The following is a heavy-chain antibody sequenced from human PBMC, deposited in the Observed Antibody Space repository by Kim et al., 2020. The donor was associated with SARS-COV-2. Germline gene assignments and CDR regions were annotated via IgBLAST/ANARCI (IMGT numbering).Heavy chain of an antibody. Sequence: ASVKVSCKASGYTFTSYYMHWVRQAPGQGLEWMGIINPSGGSTSYAQKFQGRVTMTRDTSTSTVYMELSSLRSEDTAVYYCAGDHGGVDSGYVDPRLFYYFYCGMDVWGQGTTVTVSS. D-gene: IGHD5-12*01. CDR2: INPSGGST. V-gene: IGHV1-46*01. CDR1: GYTFTSYY. CDR3: AGDHGGVDSGYVDPRLFYYFYCGMDV. J-gene: IGHJ6*02.